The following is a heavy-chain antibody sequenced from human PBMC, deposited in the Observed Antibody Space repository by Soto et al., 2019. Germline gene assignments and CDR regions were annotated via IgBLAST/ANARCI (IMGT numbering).Heavy chain of an antibody. Sequence: EVQLVEFGGGLVQPGGSLRLSCAASGFTFSSYSMNWVRQAPGKGLEWVSYISSGSSTIYYADSVRGRFTISRDNAKNSLYLQMNSLRAEDTAVYYCVSDPAATVTTRVRWFDPWGQVSLVTVSS. CDR3: VSDPAATVTTRVRWFDP. J-gene: IGHJ5*02. CDR1: GFTFSSYS. V-gene: IGHV3-48*01. CDR2: ISSGSSTI. D-gene: IGHD4-17*01.